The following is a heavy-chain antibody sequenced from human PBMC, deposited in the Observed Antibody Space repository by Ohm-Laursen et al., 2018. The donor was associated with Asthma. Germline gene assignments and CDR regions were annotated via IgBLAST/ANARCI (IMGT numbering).Heavy chain of an antibody. CDR3: AKAGIAAAGTPHRYWYFDL. CDR2: ISWNSGSI. J-gene: IGHJ2*01. CDR1: GFTFDDYA. V-gene: IGHV3-9*01. Sequence: SLRLSCTASGFTFDDYAMHWVRQAPGKGLEWVSGISWNSGSIGYADSVKGRFTISRDNAKNSLYLQMNSLSAEDTALYYCAKAGIAAAGTPHRYWYFDLWGRGTLVTVSS. D-gene: IGHD6-13*01.